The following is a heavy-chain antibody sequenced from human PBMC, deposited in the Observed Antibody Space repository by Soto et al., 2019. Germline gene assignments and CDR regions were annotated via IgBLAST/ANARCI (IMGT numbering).Heavy chain of an antibody. Sequence: GASVKVSCKASGYTFTSYGISWVRQAPGQGLEWMGWISAYNGNTNYAQKLQGRVTMTTDTSPSTAYMELRSLRSEDTAVYYCARGKDLPHYYFWRGYTNWFDPWGQGALVTVSS. CDR2: ISAYNGNT. J-gene: IGHJ5*02. CDR1: GYTFTSYG. CDR3: ARGKDLPHYYFWRGYTNWFDP. D-gene: IGHD3-3*01. V-gene: IGHV1-18*01.